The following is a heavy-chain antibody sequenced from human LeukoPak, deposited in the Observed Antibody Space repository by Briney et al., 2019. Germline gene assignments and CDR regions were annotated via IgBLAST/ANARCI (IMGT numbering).Heavy chain of an antibody. Sequence: PSETLSLTCAVYGGSFSGYYWSWIRQPPGKGLEWIGEINHSGSTNYNPSLKSRVTISVDTSKNQFSLKLSSVTAADTAVYYCARVGSTYYYGSGSLRFDYWGQGTLVTVSS. CDR2: INHSGST. CDR1: GGSFSGYY. D-gene: IGHD3-10*01. CDR3: ARVGSTYYYGSGSLRFDY. J-gene: IGHJ4*02. V-gene: IGHV4-34*01.